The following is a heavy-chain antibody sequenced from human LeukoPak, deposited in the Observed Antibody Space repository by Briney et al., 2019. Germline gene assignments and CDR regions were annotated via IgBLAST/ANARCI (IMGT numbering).Heavy chain of an antibody. J-gene: IGHJ4*02. Sequence: GGSLRLSCAASGFTFSSYGMHWVRQAPGKGLEWVAVISYDGSNKYYADSVKGRFTISRDSSKNTLYLQMNSLRAEDTAIYYCAKEGPHRGSYYLNFDYWGQGTLVTVSS. V-gene: IGHV3-30*18. D-gene: IGHD1-26*01. CDR1: GFTFSSYG. CDR2: ISYDGSNK. CDR3: AKEGPHRGSYYLNFDY.